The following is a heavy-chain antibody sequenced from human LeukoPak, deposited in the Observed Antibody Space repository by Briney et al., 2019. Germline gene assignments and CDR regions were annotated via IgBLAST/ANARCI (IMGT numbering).Heavy chain of an antibody. CDR2: ISSSTSYI. V-gene: IGHV3-21*01. CDR3: ARDLPRLYDSSGYSDGGGIDY. CDR1: GFIFSTYS. Sequence: GGSLRLSCAASGFIFSTYSMNWFRQAPGKGLEWVSSISSSTSYIYYADSVKGRFTISRDNAKNSLYLQMNSLRPEDPAVYYCARDLPRLYDSSGYSDGGGIDYWGQGTLVTVSS. D-gene: IGHD3-22*01. J-gene: IGHJ4*02.